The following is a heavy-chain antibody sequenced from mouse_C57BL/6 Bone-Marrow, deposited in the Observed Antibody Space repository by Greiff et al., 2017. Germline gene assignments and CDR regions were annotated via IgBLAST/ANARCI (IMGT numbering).Heavy chain of an antibody. CDR3: ARLGVYAMDY. CDR1: GYTFTSYG. J-gene: IGHJ4*01. Sequence: QVHVKQSGAELARPGASVKLSCKASGYTFTSYGISWVKQRTGQGLEWIGEIYPRSGNTYYNEKFKGKATLTADKSSSTAYMELRSLTSEDSAVYFCARLGVYAMDYWGQGTSVTGSS. CDR2: IYPRSGNT. V-gene: IGHV1-81*01.